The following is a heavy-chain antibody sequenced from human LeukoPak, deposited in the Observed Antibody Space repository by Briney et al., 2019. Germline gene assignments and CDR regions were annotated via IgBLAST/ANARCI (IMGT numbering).Heavy chain of an antibody. CDR1: GDSISISTNY. V-gene: IGHV4-39*07. D-gene: IGHD2-2*01. CDR2: IYFSGST. J-gene: IGHJ4*02. Sequence: SETLSLTCAVSGDSISISTNYWAWIRQPPGKGLDWIGSIYFSGSTYYNPSLKSRLTISVDTSKNEFSLRLRSVTAADTAVYYCARALYHTFDYWGQGTLVTVSS. CDR3: ARALYHTFDY.